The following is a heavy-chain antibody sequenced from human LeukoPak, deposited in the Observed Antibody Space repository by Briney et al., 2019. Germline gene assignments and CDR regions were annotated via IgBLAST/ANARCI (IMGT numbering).Heavy chain of an antibody. CDR2: ISAYNGNT. D-gene: IGHD3-9*01. V-gene: IGHV1-18*01. CDR3: AREGREGVRYYGYYMDV. CDR1: GYTFTSYG. Sequence: ASVKVSCKASGYTFTSYGISWVRQAPGQGLEWMGWISAYNGNTNYAQKLQGRVTMTTDTSTSTAYMELRSLRSDDTAVYYCAREGREGVRYYGYYMDVWGKGTTVTVSS. J-gene: IGHJ6*03.